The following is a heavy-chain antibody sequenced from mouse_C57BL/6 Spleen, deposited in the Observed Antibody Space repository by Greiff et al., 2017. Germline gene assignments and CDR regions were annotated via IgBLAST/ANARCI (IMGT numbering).Heavy chain of an antibody. CDR3: ARRGDGYYFYAMDY. CDR1: GYSFTGYY. Sequence: EVQLQQPGPELVKPGASVKISCKASGYSFTGYYMNWVKQSPEKSLEWIGEINPSTGGTTYNQKFKAKATLTVDKSSSTAYMQLKSLTSEDSAVYYCARRGDGYYFYAMDYWGQGTSVTVSS. D-gene: IGHD2-3*01. CDR2: INPSTGGT. J-gene: IGHJ4*01. V-gene: IGHV1-42*01.